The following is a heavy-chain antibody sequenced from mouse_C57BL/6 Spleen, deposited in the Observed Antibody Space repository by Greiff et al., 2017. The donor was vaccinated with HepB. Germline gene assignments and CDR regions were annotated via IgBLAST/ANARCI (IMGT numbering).Heavy chain of an antibody. J-gene: IGHJ3*01. CDR1: GYTFTSYW. CDR3: ARYTRGSSYSGFDY. Sequence: QVQLQQPGAELVKPGASVKLSCKASGYTFTSYWMHWVKQRPGQGLEWIGMIHPTSGSTNYNEKFKSKATLTVDKSSSTAYMQLSSLTSEDSAVYYCARYTRGSSYSGFDYWGQGTLVTVSA. V-gene: IGHV1-64*01. CDR2: IHPTSGST. D-gene: IGHD1-1*01.